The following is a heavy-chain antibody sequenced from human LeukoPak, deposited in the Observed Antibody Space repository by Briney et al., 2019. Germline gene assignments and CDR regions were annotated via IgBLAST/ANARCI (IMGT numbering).Heavy chain of an antibody. CDR3: ARDPGFDYDSSGPDYYYYGMDV. Sequence: GASVKVSCKASGYTFTRHYMHWVRQAPGPGLEWMGWIYPNSGGTNYAQKLQGRVTRTRDTSISTAYMELSRLRSDDTAVYYCARDPGFDYDSSGPDYYYYGMDVWGQGTTVTVSS. CDR2: IYPNSGGT. J-gene: IGHJ6*02. D-gene: IGHD3-22*01. V-gene: IGHV1-2*02. CDR1: GYTFTRHY.